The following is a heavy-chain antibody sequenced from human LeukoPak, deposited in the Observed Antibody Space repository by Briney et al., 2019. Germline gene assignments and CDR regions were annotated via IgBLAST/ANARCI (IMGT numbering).Heavy chain of an antibody. D-gene: IGHD6-13*01. CDR2: IYTSGST. Sequence: SETLSLTCTVSGGSISRYYWGWIRQPAGKGLEGIGRIYTSGSTNYNPSLKSRVTMSVDTSKNQFSLKLSSVTAADTAVYYCAREAGSSWSFNPGWFDPWGQGTLVTVSS. V-gene: IGHV4-4*07. J-gene: IGHJ5*02. CDR3: AREAGSSWSFNPGWFDP. CDR1: GGSISRYY.